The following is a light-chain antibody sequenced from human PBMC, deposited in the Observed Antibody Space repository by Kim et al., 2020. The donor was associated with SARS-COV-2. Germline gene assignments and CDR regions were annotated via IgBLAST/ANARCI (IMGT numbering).Light chain of an antibody. J-gene: IGKJ1*01. V-gene: IGKV3-20*01. Sequence: SPGERATLSCMAGQRVSSNYLAWYQHKPGQTPRVLIYGASSRVTGIPDRFSGSGSGTDFTLTINRLEPEDFAVYYCQQYASSPWTFGQGTKVDIK. CDR2: GAS. CDR1: QRVSSNY. CDR3: QQYASSPWT.